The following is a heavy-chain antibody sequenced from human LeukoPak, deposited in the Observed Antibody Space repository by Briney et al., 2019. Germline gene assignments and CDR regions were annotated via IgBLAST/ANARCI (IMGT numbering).Heavy chain of an antibody. Sequence: PSETLSLTCAVSGGSISSGGYSWSWIRQPPGKGLEGIGYIYHSGSTYYNPSLKSRVTISVDRSKNQFSLKLSSVTAADTAVYYCARGGADIVAPFDYWGQGTLVTVSS. CDR2: IYHSGST. J-gene: IGHJ4*02. CDR3: ARGGADIVAPFDY. D-gene: IGHD5-12*01. V-gene: IGHV4-30-2*01. CDR1: GGSISSGGYS.